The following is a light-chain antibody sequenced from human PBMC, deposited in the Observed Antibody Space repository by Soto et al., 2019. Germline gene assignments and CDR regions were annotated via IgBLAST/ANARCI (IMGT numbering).Light chain of an antibody. V-gene: IGKV3-15*01. CDR2: DAS. CDR1: QAIRSN. Sequence: EIVMTQSPATLSVSPGERATLSCRASQAIRSNLAWYQQKPGQAPRLLIYDASSRATGVPARFSGSGSGTDFTLSISSLQSEDSAVYFCQQYTSWPPLTFGGGTKVDIK. CDR3: QQYTSWPPLT. J-gene: IGKJ4*01.